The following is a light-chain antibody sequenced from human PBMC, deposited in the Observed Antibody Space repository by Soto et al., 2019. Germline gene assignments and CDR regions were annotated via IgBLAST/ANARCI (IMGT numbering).Light chain of an antibody. CDR3: QHYGSSPPPT. CDR1: QSVSSTF. Sequence: EFVLTQSPGTLSLSPGERATLSCRASQSVSSTFLAWYQQKPGQPPTLLIYGASTRGTGIPDRFSGSGSGTDFTLTISRLEPEDFAVYYCQHYGSSPPPTFGGGTKVEIK. J-gene: IGKJ4*01. CDR2: GAS. V-gene: IGKV3-20*01.